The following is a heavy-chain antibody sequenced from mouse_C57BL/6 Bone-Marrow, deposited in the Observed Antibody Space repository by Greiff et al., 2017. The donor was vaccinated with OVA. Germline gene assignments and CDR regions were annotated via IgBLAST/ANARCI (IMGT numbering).Heavy chain of an antibody. J-gene: IGHJ2*01. D-gene: IGHD1-1*01. CDR3: ERRGLYYGKDYFDY. CDR1: GYTFTSYW. Sequence: QVQLQQPGAELVKPGASVKLSCKASGYTFTSYWMQWVKQRPGQGLEWIGEIDPSDSYTNYNQKFKGKATLTVDTSSSTAYMQLSSLTSEDSAVYYCERRGLYYGKDYFDYWGQGTTLTVSS. CDR2: IDPSDSYT. V-gene: IGHV1-50*01.